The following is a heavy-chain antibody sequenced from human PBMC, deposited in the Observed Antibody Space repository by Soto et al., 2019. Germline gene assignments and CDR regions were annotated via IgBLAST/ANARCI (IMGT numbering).Heavy chain of an antibody. CDR2: IIPILGIA. J-gene: IGHJ5*02. CDR1: GGTFSSYT. CDR3: ARDSGSSYDHWFDP. V-gene: IGHV1-69*08. D-gene: IGHD6-13*01. Sequence: QVQLVQSGAEVKKPGSSVKVSCKASGGTFSSYTISWVRQAPGQGLEWMGRIIPILGIANYAQKFQGRVTITADKSTSTAYMELSSLRSEDTAVYYGARDSGSSYDHWFDPWGQGTLVTVSS.